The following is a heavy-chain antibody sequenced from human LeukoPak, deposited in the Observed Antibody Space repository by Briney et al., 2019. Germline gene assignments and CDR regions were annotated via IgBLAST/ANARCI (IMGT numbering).Heavy chain of an antibody. J-gene: IGHJ6*02. CDR3: ARGIVVVPAAILRVNYYYGMDV. V-gene: IGHV4-34*01. CDR2: INHSGST. CDR1: GGSFSGYY. D-gene: IGHD2-2*02. Sequence: PSETLSLTCAVYGGSFSGYYWSWIRQPPGKRLEWIGEINHSGSTNYNPSLKSRVTISVDTSKNQFSLKLSSVTAADTAVYYCARGIVVVPAAILRVNYYYGMDVWGQGTTVTVSS.